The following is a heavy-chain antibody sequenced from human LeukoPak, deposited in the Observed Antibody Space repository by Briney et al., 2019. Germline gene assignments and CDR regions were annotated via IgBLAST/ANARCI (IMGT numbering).Heavy chain of an antibody. D-gene: IGHD5-18*01. CDR2: ISAYNGNT. CDR3: ARGTAMVTENWFDP. CDR1: GYTFTSYG. J-gene: IGHJ5*02. V-gene: IGHV1-18*01. Sequence: ASVKVSCKASGYTFTSYGISWVRQAPGQGLEWMRWISAYNGNTNYAQKLQGRGTMTTDTSTSTAYMELRSLRSDDTAVYYCARGTAMVTENWFDPWGQGTLVTVSS.